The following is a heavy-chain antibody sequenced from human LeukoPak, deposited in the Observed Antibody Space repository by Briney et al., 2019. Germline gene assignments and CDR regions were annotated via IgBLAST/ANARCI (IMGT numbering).Heavy chain of an antibody. Sequence: SETLSLTCTVSGGSISSYYWSWIRQPPGKGLEWIGYIYYSGSTNYNPSLKSRVTISVDTSKNQFSLKLSSVTAADTAVYYCARGGGYNFWSGYGTYYFDYWGQGTLVTVSS. CDR2: IYYSGST. D-gene: IGHD3-3*01. J-gene: IGHJ4*02. CDR3: ARGGGYNFWSGYGTYYFDY. CDR1: GGSISSYY. V-gene: IGHV4-59*01.